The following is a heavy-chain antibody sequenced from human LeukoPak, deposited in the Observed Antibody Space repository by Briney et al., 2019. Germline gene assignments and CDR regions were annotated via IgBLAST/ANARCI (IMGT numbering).Heavy chain of an antibody. CDR3: ARGFRYYGSGIDY. Sequence: GGSLRLSCAASGFTFSDYAMHWVRQAPGKGLEYVSAISTKGGSTYYANSVKGRFTISRDDPKNTLDLQMRSLRPEDMAVYYCARGFRYYGSGIDYWGQGTVVTVSS. D-gene: IGHD3-10*01. J-gene: IGHJ4*02. CDR1: GFTFSDYA. CDR2: ISTKGGST. V-gene: IGHV3-64*01.